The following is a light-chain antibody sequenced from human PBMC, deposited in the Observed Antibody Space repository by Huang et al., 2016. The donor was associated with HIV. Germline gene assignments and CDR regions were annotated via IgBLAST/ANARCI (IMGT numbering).Light chain of an antibody. CDR3: QQSYSTPPLS. CDR2: AAS. CDR1: QSISTY. J-gene: IGKJ4*01. V-gene: IGKV1-39*01. Sequence: DIQMTQSPSSLSASVGDRITITCRASQSISTYLNWYQQKPGKAPKVLIYAASSLQSGVPSRFGGSGSGTDFTLTISSLQPDDFATYYCQQSYSTPPLSFGGGTKVEI.